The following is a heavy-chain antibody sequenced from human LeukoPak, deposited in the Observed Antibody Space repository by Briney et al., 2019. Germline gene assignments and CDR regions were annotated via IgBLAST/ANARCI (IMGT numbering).Heavy chain of an antibody. CDR3: ARASPSTDSSFDY. Sequence: SETLSLTCTVSGGSISSGGYYWGWIRQHPGMGLAWIGYIFYGGNTYYSPSLKSRVTISVDTSKNQFSLKLSSVTAADTAVYYCARASPSTDSSFDYWGQGTLVTVSS. D-gene: IGHD6-6*01. J-gene: IGHJ4*02. CDR2: IFYGGNT. V-gene: IGHV4-31*03. CDR1: GGSISSGGYY.